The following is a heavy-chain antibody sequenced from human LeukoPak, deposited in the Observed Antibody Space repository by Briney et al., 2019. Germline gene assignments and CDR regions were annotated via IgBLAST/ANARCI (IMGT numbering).Heavy chain of an antibody. CDR3: AREYDSSLKYYFDY. D-gene: IGHD3-22*01. Sequence: GGSLRLSCAVSGFAFGSEAMSWVRQSPARGLEWVASISPGGGTTYYADYVKGRFTISRDNSKNTLYLQMNSLRAEDTAVYYCAREYDSSLKYYFDYWGQGTLVTVSS. V-gene: IGHV3-23*01. CDR1: GFAFGSEA. CDR2: ISPGGGTT. J-gene: IGHJ4*02.